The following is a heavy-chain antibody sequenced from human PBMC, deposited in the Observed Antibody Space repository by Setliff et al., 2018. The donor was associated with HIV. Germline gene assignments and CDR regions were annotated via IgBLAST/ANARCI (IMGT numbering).Heavy chain of an antibody. V-gene: IGHV4-34*01. J-gene: IGHJ6*03. D-gene: IGHD5-18*01. CDR3: ARGAIQLWLRSYYYMDV. CDR2: INHSGST. CDR1: GGTFSGYY. Sequence: SETLSLTCAVYGGTFSGYYWNWIRQPPGKGLEWIGEINHSGSTNYNPSLKSRVTISVDTSKNQFSLKLSSVTAADTAVYYCARGAIQLWLRSYYYMDVWGKGTTVTVSS.